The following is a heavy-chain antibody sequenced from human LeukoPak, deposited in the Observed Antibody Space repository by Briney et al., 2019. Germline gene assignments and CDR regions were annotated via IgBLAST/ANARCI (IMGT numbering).Heavy chain of an antibody. CDR1: GFTFSNYW. CDR2: IKQDGSER. J-gene: IGHJ4*02. D-gene: IGHD3-10*01. CDR3: ARGITMAN. V-gene: IGHV3-7*04. Sequence: GGSLRLSCAASGFTFSNYWMTWVRQAPGKGLEWVDNIKQDGSERDYVDSVKGRFTISRDDAKNPLYLQMNSLRAEDTAVYYCARGITMANWGQGTLVTVSS.